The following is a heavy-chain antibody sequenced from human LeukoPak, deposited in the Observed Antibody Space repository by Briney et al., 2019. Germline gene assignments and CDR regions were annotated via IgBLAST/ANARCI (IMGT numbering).Heavy chain of an antibody. CDR2: IYTSGST. D-gene: IGHD3-10*01. J-gene: IGHJ6*03. CDR1: GGSISSGSYY. CDR3: ARGRLVRGPYYYYYMDV. Sequence: PSQTLSLTCTVSGGSISSGSYYWSWIRQPAGKGLEWIGRIYTSGSTNYNPSLKSRVTISVDTSKNQFSLKLSSVTAADTAVYYCARGRLVRGPYYYYYMDVWGKGTTVTISS. V-gene: IGHV4-61*02.